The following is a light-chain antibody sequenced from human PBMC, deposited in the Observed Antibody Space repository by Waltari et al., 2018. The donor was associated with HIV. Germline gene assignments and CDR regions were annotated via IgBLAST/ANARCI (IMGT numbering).Light chain of an antibody. J-gene: IGKJ1*01. CDR2: KAS. CDR3: QQYNSYLWT. CDR1: QSISSW. V-gene: IGKV1-5*03. Sequence: DIQMTQSPSTLSASVGDIVTITCRASQSISSWLAWYQQKPGKAPKLLIYKASSLESGVPSRFSGSGSGTEFTLTISSLQPDDFATYYCQQYNSYLWTFGQGTKVVIK.